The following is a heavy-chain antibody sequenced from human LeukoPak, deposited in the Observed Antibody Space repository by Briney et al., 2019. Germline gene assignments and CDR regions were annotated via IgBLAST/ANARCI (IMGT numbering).Heavy chain of an antibody. J-gene: IGHJ3*02. CDR2: ISSSGSTI. Sequence: GGSLRLSCAASGFTFSSYEMNWVRQAPGKGLEWVSYISSSGSTIYYADPVKGRFTISRDNAKNSLYLQMNSLRAEDTAVYYCARAKRNGFDIWGQGTMVTVSS. CDR3: ARAKRNGFDI. V-gene: IGHV3-48*03. CDR1: GFTFSSYE.